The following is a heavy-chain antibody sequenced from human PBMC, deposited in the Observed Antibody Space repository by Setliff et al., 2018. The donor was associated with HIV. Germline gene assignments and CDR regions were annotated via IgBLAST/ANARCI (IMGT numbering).Heavy chain of an antibody. CDR1: GGSISSGSYY. CDR2: IYISGST. V-gene: IGHV4-61*02. J-gene: IGHJ4*02. D-gene: IGHD3-10*01. Sequence: SETLSLTCTVSGGSISSGSYYWSWIRPPAGKGLELIGRIYISGSTNYNPYLKNRVTISVDTSKKQFSLKLSSVTAADTAVYHCARGSRNYYGSGALDYWGQGTLVTVSS. CDR3: ARGSRNYYGSGALDY.